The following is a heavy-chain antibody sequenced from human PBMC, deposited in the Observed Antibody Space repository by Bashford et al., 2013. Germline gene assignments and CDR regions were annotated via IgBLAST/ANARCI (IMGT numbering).Heavy chain of an antibody. D-gene: IGHD6-13*01. Sequence: GGSLRLSCAASGFTFSSYAMSWVRQAPGKGLEWVSAISGSGGSTYYADSVKGRFTISRDNSKNTLYLQMNSLRAEDTAVYYCAKDHDSSSWYSTPFPVWYFDLWGRGTLVTVSS. V-gene: IGHV3-23*01. CDR1: GFTFSSYA. J-gene: IGHJ2*01. CDR2: ISGSGGST. CDR3: AKDHDSSSWYSTPFPVWYFDL.